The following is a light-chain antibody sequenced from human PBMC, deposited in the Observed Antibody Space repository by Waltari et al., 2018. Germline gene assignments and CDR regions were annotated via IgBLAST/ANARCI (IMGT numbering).Light chain of an antibody. CDR3: QQYGSSPWT. Sequence: EIVLTQSPGTLSLSPGERATLSCRASQSISSYLAWYQQKPGQAPRLLLHGASTRATGIPDRFSGSGSGTDFTLTISRLDPEDFAVYYCQQYGSSPWTFGQGTKVEIK. CDR2: GAS. CDR1: QSISSY. J-gene: IGKJ1*01. V-gene: IGKV3-20*01.